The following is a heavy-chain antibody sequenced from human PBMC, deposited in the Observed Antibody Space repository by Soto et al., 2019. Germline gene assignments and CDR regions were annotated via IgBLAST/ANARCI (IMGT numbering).Heavy chain of an antibody. V-gene: IGHV4-31*03. CDR2: IYYSGST. J-gene: IGHJ4*02. CDR3: ARDPYGSGVS. Sequence: SEILSLTCTVSGGSISSGGYYWSWIRQHPGKGLEWIGYIYYSGSTYYNPSLKSRVTISVDTSKNQFSLKLSSVTAADTDVYYCARDPYGSGVSWGQGTLVNVSS. D-gene: IGHD3-10*01. CDR1: GGSISSGGYY.